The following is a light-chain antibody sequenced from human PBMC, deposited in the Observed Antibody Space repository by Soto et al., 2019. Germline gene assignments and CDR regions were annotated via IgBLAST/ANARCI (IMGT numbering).Light chain of an antibody. V-gene: IGLV2-14*01. J-gene: IGLJ3*02. CDR1: ISDVGGYKY. Sequence: QSLLTQPACVSGSPGQSITISCTGTISDVGGYKYVSWYQHHPGQAPKLMIHAVNSRPSGVSTRFSGSKSGNTASLTISGLQPEDEADYYCSSYTSSSTWVFGGGTKVTVL. CDR2: AVN. CDR3: SSYTSSSTWV.